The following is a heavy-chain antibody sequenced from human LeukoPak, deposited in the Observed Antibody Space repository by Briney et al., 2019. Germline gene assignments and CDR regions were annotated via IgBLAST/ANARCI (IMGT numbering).Heavy chain of an antibody. D-gene: IGHD6-13*01. J-gene: IGHJ4*02. V-gene: IGHV3-48*01. CDR3: ARDTVAAAGED. Sequence: GGSLRLSCAASGFTFSSYSMNWVRQAPGKGLEWVSYISSSSSTIYYADSVKGRFTISRDNAKNSLYLQMSSLRAEDTAVYYCARDTVAAAGEDWGQGTLVTVSS. CDR1: GFTFSSYS. CDR2: ISSSSSTI.